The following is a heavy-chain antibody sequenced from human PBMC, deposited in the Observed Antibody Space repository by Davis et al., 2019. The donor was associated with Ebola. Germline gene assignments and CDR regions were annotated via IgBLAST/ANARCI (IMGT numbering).Heavy chain of an antibody. V-gene: IGHV1-2*06. J-gene: IGHJ4*02. CDR1: GHTFAGYY. Sequence: ASVKVSCKSSGHTFAGYYMHWVRQAPGQGLEWVGRINPNGGGTKYAQKFQGRVTMTRDTSISTAYMELSRLRSDDTAVYYCARGARGSPDYWGQGTLVTVSS. D-gene: IGHD6-13*01. CDR3: ARGARGSPDY. CDR2: INPNGGGT.